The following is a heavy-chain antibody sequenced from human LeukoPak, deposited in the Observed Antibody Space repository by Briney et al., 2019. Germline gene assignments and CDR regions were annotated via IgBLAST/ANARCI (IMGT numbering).Heavy chain of an antibody. J-gene: IGHJ4*02. Sequence: GASVKVSCKVSGYTLTELSMHWVRQAPGQGLEWMGWINPNSGGTNYAQKFQGRVTMTRDTSISTAYMELSRLRSDDTAVYYCYSSGWYESAYYFDYWGQGTLVTVSS. CDR3: YSSGWYESAYYFDY. D-gene: IGHD6-19*01. V-gene: IGHV1-2*02. CDR2: INPNSGGT. CDR1: GYTLTELS.